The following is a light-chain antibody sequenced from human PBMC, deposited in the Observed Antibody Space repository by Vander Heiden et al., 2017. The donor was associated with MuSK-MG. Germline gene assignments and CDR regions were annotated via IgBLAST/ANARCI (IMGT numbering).Light chain of an antibody. Sequence: EIVMTQSPATLSVSPGERATLSCRASQSVSSNLAWYQQKPGQAPRLLIYGASTRDTGIPARFSGSGSGTQFPLTISSRQSEDFAVYYCQQYNNWPPYTFGQGTKLEIK. V-gene: IGKV3D-15*01. CDR2: GAS. CDR3: QQYNNWPPYT. J-gene: IGKJ2*01. CDR1: QSVSSN.